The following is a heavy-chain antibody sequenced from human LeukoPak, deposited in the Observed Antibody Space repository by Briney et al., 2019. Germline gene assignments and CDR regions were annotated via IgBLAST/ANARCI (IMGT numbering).Heavy chain of an antibody. CDR2: IKRKTDGGTT. CDR3: TTSNFGFPFDY. V-gene: IGHV3-15*01. Sequence: PGGSLRLSCAASGIIFSNAWMSWVRQAPGKGLEWVGRIKRKTDGGTTDYAAPVKGRFTISRDDSKNTLYLQMNSLKTEDTAVYYCTTSNFGFPFDYWGQGTLVTVSS. J-gene: IGHJ4*02. CDR1: GIIFSNAW. D-gene: IGHD3-3*01.